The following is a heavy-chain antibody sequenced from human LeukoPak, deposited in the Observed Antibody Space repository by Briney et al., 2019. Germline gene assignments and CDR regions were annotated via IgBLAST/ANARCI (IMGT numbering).Heavy chain of an antibody. D-gene: IGHD2-2*01. Sequence: TGGSLRLSCAASGFTFTGYSMNWFRQAPGKGLEWVSYISITSDKIYYADSVKGRFTISRDNAKNSLYLQMNGLRDEDTAVYYCARDSHLSQLHGAFDIWGQGTLVTVSS. CDR2: ISITSDKI. CDR1: GFTFTGYS. J-gene: IGHJ3*02. V-gene: IGHV3-48*02. CDR3: ARDSHLSQLHGAFDI.